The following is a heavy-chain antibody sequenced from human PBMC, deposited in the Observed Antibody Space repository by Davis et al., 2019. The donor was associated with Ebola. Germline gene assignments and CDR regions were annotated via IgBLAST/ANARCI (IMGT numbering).Heavy chain of an antibody. V-gene: IGHV1-18*04. J-gene: IGHJ5*02. CDR3: ATDSSGRESPNWFDP. CDR1: GYTFTRYG. D-gene: IGHD3-22*01. CDR2: ISAYNGNT. Sequence: ASVKVSCKASGYTFTRYGIGWVRQAPGQGLEWMGWISAYNGNTNYAQKLQGRVTMTTDTSASTAYMELRSLRSDDTAVYYCATDSSGRESPNWFDPWGQGTRGTVSS.